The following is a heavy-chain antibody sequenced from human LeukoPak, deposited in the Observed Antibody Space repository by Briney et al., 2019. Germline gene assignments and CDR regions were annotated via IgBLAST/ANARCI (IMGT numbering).Heavy chain of an antibody. D-gene: IGHD3-10*01. CDR2: INPNSGTT. CDR3: ARWAYGLQHGMAV. CDR1: GYTFTNYD. V-gene: IGHV1-8*02. Sequence: EASVKVSCKASGYTFTNYDINWVRQAPGQGLEWMGWINPNSGTTSYAQKFQGRVTMTRNTSISTAYMELRNLRSEDTAVYYCARWAYGLQHGMAVWGQGTTVTVSS. J-gene: IGHJ6*01.